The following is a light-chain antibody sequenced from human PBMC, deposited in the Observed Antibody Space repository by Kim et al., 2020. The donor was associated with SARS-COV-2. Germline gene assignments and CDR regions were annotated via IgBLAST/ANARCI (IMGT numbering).Light chain of an antibody. CDR2: GKN. CDR3: NSRNSNDNVV. V-gene: IGLV3-19*01. CDR1: RPRSYY. Sequence: VAVIQTDRITLQGDRPRSYYATCYQQKPGQAPILVIYGKNTQPSAIPDRFSSSSSRNTAALTITGTHAGDEADYYYNSRNSNDNVVFGGGTQLTVL. J-gene: IGLJ2*01.